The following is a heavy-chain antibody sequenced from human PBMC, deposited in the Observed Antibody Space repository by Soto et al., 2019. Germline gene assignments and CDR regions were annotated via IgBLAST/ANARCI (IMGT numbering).Heavy chain of an antibody. CDR3: GRCRTYSYAMDG. Sequence: ASVKVSCKASGYSFTSYGIAWVRQAPGQGPEWMGWISPYNGRTNYAQSVKGRVVMTTDISTNTVYLELRSLRSDDTAMYYCGRCRTYSYAMDGWGQGTTVTVSS. J-gene: IGHJ6*02. V-gene: IGHV1-18*01. D-gene: IGHD2-8*01. CDR2: ISPYNGRT. CDR1: GYSFTSYG.